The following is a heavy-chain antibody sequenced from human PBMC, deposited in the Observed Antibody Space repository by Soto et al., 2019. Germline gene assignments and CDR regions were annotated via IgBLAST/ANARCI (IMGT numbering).Heavy chain of an antibody. V-gene: IGHV3-33*01. CDR3: ARDLVKKVVAAATIDY. J-gene: IGHJ4*02. CDR2: IWYDGSNK. Sequence: GGSLRLSCAASGFTFSSYGMHWVRQAPGKGLEWVAVIWYDGSNKYYADSVKGRFTISRDNSKNTLYLQMNSLRAEDTAVYYCARDLVKKVVAAATIDYWGQGTLVTVSS. D-gene: IGHD2-15*01. CDR1: GFTFSSYG.